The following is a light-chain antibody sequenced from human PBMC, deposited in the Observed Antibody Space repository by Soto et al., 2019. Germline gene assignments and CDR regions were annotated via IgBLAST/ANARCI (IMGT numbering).Light chain of an antibody. Sequence: EMGLSRSSGTLSLSPGERATLSCRASQSVSSSYLAWYQQKPGQAPRLLIYGASSRATGIPDRFSGSGSGTDFTLTISRLEPEDFAVYYCQQYGSSLPITFGQGTRLEIK. CDR2: GAS. CDR1: QSVSSSY. J-gene: IGKJ5*01. V-gene: IGKV3-20*01. CDR3: QQYGSSLPIT.